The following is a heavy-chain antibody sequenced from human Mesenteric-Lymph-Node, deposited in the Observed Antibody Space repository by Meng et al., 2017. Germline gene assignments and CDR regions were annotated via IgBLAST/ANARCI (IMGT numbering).Heavy chain of an antibody. CDR1: GFTFNQHI. Sequence: SCVAAGFTFNQHISHWVRRAPGRGLEWVAVMSSDGNSKYYAGSVQGRFTISRDNSMNTLYLRMNSLRTDDTAVYYCARDRGSRLGVLNEAFDLWGQGTLVTVSS. CDR2: MSSDGNSK. D-gene: IGHD3-10*01. CDR3: ARDRGSRLGVLNEAFDL. J-gene: IGHJ3*01. V-gene: IGHV3-30*04.